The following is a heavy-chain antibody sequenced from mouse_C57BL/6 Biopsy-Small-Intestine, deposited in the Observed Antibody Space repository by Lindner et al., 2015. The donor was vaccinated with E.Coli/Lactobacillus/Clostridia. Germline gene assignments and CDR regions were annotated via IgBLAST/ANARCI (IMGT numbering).Heavy chain of an antibody. CDR3: ARSVEGLLRSFDY. CDR2: IYPRSGNT. V-gene: IGHV1-81*01. D-gene: IGHD1-1*01. CDR1: GHTFTSYG. J-gene: IGHJ2*01. Sequence: VQLQESGAELARPGASVKLSCKASGHTFTSYGISWVKQRTGQGLEWIGEIYPRSGNTYYNEKFKGKATLTADKSSSTAYMELRSLTSEDSAVYFCARSVEGLLRSFDYWGQGTTLTVSS.